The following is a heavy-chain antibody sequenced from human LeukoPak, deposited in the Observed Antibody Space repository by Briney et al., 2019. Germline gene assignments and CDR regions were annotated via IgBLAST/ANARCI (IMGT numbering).Heavy chain of an antibody. CDR3: ARDCPARSSWCAFDI. V-gene: IGHV3-21*01. CDR2: ISSSSSYI. Sequence: PGGSLRLSCAASGFTFSSYSMNWVRQAPGKGLEWVSSISSSSSYIYYADSVKGRFTISRDNAKNSLYLQMNSLRAEDTAVYYCARDCPARSSWCAFDIWGQGTMVTVSS. D-gene: IGHD6-13*01. J-gene: IGHJ3*02. CDR1: GFTFSSYS.